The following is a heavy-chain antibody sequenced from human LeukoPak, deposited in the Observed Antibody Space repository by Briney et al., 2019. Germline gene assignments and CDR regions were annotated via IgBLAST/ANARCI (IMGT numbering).Heavy chain of an antibody. CDR2: INAGNGNT. CDR3: ARVGIHYLGAFDY. V-gene: IGHV1-3*01. Sequence: GASVKVSCKASGYTFTSYAMHWVRQAPGQRLEWMGWINAGNGNTKYSQKFQGRVTITRDTSASTAYMELSSLRSEDTAVYYRARVGIHYLGAFDYWGQGTLVTVSS. CDR1: GYTFTSYA. J-gene: IGHJ4*02. D-gene: IGHD1-26*01.